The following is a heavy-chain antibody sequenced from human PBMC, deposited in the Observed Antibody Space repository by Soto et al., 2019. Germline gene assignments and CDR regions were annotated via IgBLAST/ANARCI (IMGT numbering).Heavy chain of an antibody. J-gene: IGHJ4*02. CDR2: INQSGST. V-gene: IGHV4-34*01. D-gene: IGHD2-2*01. Sequence: QVQLQQWGAVLLKPSETLYLTCAVYGGSFSGYYWSWIRQPPGKGLEWIGEINQSGSTNYNPSLNSRVTISVDTSKSQFSLKLSCVTAADTAVYYCARGVIVIVPAAGFDFWGQGTLVSVSS. CDR1: GGSFSGYY. CDR3: ARGVIVIVPAAGFDF.